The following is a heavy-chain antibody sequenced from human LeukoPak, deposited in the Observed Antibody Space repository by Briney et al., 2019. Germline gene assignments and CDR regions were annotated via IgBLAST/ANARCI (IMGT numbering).Heavy chain of an antibody. CDR2: IYPGDSDT. CDR3: ARRDDLNFDS. J-gene: IGHJ4*02. Sequence: GESLKISCKGSGYSFANYWIGWVRQMPGKGREWMGFIYPGDSDTRYSPSFQGQVTISADKSISTAYLQWSSLKASDTAMYYCARRDDLNFDSWGQGSLVTVSS. V-gene: IGHV5-51*01. D-gene: IGHD3-3*01. CDR1: GYSFANYW.